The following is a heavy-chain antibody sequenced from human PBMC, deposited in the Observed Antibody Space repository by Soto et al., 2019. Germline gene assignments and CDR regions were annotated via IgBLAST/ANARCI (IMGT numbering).Heavy chain of an antibody. CDR1: GYSFTSYW. Sequence: PGESLKISCKGSGYSFTSYWIGWVRQMPGKGLEWMGIIYPGDSDTRYSPSFQGQVTISADKSISTAYLQWSSLKASDTAMYYFARQGYGSGSYYDDIDYWGQGTLVTVSS. J-gene: IGHJ4*02. CDR2: IYPGDSDT. CDR3: ARQGYGSGSYYDDIDY. V-gene: IGHV5-51*01. D-gene: IGHD3-10*01.